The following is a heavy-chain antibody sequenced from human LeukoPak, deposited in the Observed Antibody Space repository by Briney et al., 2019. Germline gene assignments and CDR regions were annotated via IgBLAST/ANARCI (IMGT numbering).Heavy chain of an antibody. CDR1: GLTFSSYA. Sequence: GGPLRLSCAASGLTFSSYAMSWVRQAPGKGPEWVSAISGNGISTSYADAVKGRFTISRDNSKNTLSLQMNSLRAEDTAVYYCANAGGDSRPHDFWGQGTLVTASS. V-gene: IGHV3-23*01. CDR3: ANAGGDSRPHDF. D-gene: IGHD2-21*02. CDR2: ISGNGIST. J-gene: IGHJ4*02.